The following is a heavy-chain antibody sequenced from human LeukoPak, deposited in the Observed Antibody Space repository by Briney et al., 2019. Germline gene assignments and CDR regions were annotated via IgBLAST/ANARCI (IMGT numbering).Heavy chain of an antibody. J-gene: IGHJ5*02. CDR2: IRWNSGSI. CDR3: AKGLHYYGSGSYPEKGDWFDP. D-gene: IGHD3-10*01. Sequence: GGSLRLSCAASGFTFDDYAMHWVRQAPGEGLEWVSGIRWNSGSIRYADSVKGRFTISRDNAKNSLYLQMNSLRAEDTALYYCAKGLHYYGSGSYPEKGDWFDPWGQGTLLTVSS. CDR1: GFTFDDYA. V-gene: IGHV3-9*01.